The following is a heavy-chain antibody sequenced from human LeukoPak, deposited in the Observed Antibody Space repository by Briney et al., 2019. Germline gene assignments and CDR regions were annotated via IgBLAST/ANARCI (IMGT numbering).Heavy chain of an antibody. J-gene: IGHJ4*02. CDR1: GFTFSTYY. CDR2: IKQDGSEK. CDR3: ARGGYYDSSGRNFDY. Sequence: GGSLRLSCAVSGFTFSTYYMSWVRQGPGKGLKWVAKIKQDGSEKYYVDSVKGRFTISRDNAKSSLFLKMNRVRAEDTAVYYCARGGYYDSSGRNFDYWGQGTLVTVSS. V-gene: IGHV3-7*05. D-gene: IGHD3-22*01.